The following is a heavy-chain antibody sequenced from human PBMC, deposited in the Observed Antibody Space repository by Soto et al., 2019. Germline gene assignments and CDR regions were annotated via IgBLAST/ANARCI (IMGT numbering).Heavy chain of an antibody. D-gene: IGHD2-15*01. Sequence: SETLSLTSHFSCGSISGSYWRCIRHTPGRVLVWIGYIYYSGSTNYTPSLKSRVNISVDTSKNQFSLKLSSVTAADTAVYYCARAMGGSLPSYYYYYGMDVWGQGTTVTVSS. V-gene: IGHV4-59*12. CDR1: CGSISGSY. CDR2: IYYSGST. J-gene: IGHJ6*02. CDR3: ARAMGGSLPSYYYYYGMDV.